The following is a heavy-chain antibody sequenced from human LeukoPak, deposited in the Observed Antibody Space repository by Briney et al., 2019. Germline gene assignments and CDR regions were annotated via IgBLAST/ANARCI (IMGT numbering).Heavy chain of an antibody. CDR3: ARDKQNWNYRGVDY. J-gene: IGHJ4*02. CDR2: ISSSGSTI. D-gene: IGHD1-7*01. V-gene: IGHV3-48*04. Sequence: GGSLRLSCAASRFTFSSYSMNWVRQAPGKGLEWVSYISSSGSTIYYADSVKGRFTISRDNAKNSLYLQMNSLRAEDTAVYYCARDKQNWNYRGVDYWGQGTLVTVSS. CDR1: RFTFSSYS.